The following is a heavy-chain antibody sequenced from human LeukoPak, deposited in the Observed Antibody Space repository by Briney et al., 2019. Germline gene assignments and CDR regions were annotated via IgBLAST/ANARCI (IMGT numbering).Heavy chain of an antibody. J-gene: IGHJ4*02. Sequence: ASVKVSCKASGYTFTSYYMHWVRQAHGQGLEWMGIINPSGGSTSYAQKFQGRVTMTRDMSTSTVYMELSSLRSEDTAVYYCARASGDWNYIDYWGQGTLVTVSS. V-gene: IGHV1-46*01. CDR2: INPSGGST. D-gene: IGHD3/OR15-3a*01. CDR1: GYTFTSYY. CDR3: ARASGDWNYIDY.